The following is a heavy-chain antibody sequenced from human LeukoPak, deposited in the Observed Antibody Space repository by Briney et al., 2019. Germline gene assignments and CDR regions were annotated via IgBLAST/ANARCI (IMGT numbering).Heavy chain of an antibody. V-gene: IGHV3-53*01. CDR2: IYSGGST. Sequence: PWGSLRLSCAASGFTVSSNYMSWVRQAPGKGLEWVSVIYSGGSTYYADSVKGRFTISRDNSKNMLYLQMNSLRAEDTAVYYCAKSNGVDRNGYNSDYFDYWGQGTLVTVSS. CDR1: GFTVSSNY. CDR3: AKSNGVDRNGYNSDYFDY. J-gene: IGHJ4*02. D-gene: IGHD5-24*01.